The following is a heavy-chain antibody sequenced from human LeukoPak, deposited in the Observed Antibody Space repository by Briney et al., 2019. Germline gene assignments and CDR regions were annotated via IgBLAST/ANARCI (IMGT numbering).Heavy chain of an antibody. CDR3: ARWGDWKGSSGWYVVYYYDMDV. V-gene: IGHV3-20*04. Sequence: GGSLRLSCAASGFTFDDYGMSWVRQAPGKGLEWVSGINWNGGSTGYADSVKGRFTISRDNAKNSLYLQMNSLRAEDTALYYCARWGDWKGSSGWYVVYYYDMDVWGQGTTVTVSS. CDR2: INWNGGST. D-gene: IGHD6-19*01. J-gene: IGHJ6*02. CDR1: GFTFDDYG.